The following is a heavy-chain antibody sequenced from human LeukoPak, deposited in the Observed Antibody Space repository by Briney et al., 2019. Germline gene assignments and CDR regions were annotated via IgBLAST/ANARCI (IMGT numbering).Heavy chain of an antibody. V-gene: IGHV3-30*02. CDR1: GFTFSSYG. Sequence: GGSLRLSCAASGFTFSSYGMHWVRQAPGKGLEWVTFIRNDGREKYYADSVKGRFTISRDNSKNTLYLQMNSLRAEDTAIYYCATYRQVLLPFESWGQGTLVTVSS. CDR3: ATYRQVLLPFES. J-gene: IGHJ4*02. CDR2: IRNDGREK. D-gene: IGHD2-8*02.